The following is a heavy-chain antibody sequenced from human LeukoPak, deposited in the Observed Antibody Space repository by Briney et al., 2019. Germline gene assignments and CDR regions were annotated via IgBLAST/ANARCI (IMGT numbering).Heavy chain of an antibody. CDR2: ISSSSSYI. V-gene: IGHV3-21*01. CDR1: GDTFSSYS. Sequence: GGSLRLSCAASGDTFSSYSMNWVRQAPGKGLEWVSSISSSSSYIYYADSVKGRLTISRDNAKNSLYLQMNSLTAEDTAVYYCARDLTGTFTFAYWGQGTLVTVSS. D-gene: IGHD1-7*01. CDR3: ARDLTGTFTFAY. J-gene: IGHJ4*02.